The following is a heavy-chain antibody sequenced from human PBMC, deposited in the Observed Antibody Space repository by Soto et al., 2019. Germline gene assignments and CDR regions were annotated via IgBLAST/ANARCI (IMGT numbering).Heavy chain of an antibody. CDR2: IYYSGTT. CDR1: VGSIRSNRYY. CDR3: ARHPLHNYDSAWNAFDI. V-gene: IGHV4-39*01. D-gene: IGHD3-22*01. J-gene: IGHJ3*02. Sequence: QLQLQESGPGLVKPSETLSLTCTVSVGSIRSNRYYWGWIRQPPGKGPEWIGTIYYSGTTYYNPSLESRVTISVDTSKNQFSLKLSSVTAADTAVYYCARHPLHNYDSAWNAFDIWGQGTMVTVSS.